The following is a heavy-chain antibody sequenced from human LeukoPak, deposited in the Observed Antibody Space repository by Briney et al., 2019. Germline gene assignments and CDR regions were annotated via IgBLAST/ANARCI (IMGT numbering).Heavy chain of an antibody. D-gene: IGHD3-10*01. CDR2: IYSGGST. CDR3: ARTWFGESHNWFDP. V-gene: IGHV3-53*01. Sequence: PGGFLRLSCAASGFTVSSNYMSWVRQAPGKGLEWVSVIYSGGSTYYADSVKGRFTISRDNSKNTLYLQMNSLRAEDTAVYYCARTWFGESHNWFDPWGQGTLVTVSS. CDR1: GFTVSSNY. J-gene: IGHJ5*02.